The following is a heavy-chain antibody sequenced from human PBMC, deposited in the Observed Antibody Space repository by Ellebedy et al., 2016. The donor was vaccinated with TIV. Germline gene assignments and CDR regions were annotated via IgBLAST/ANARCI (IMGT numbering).Heavy chain of an antibody. J-gene: IGHJ6*02. CDR1: GGSISSYY. Sequence: MPSETLSLTCTVSGGSISSYYWSWIRQPPGKGLEWIGYIYYSGSTNYNPSLKSRVTISVDTSKNQFSLKLSSVTAADTAVYYCARTKPSYYYDSSGYYPYYYYGMDVWGQGTTVTVSS. V-gene: IGHV4-59*08. CDR3: ARTKPSYYYDSSGYYPYYYYGMDV. D-gene: IGHD3-22*01. CDR2: IYYSGST.